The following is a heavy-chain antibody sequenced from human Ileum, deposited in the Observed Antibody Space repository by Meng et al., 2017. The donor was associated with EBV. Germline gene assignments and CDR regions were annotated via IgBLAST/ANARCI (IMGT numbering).Heavy chain of an antibody. Sequence: QVQLKESVPGLVKPSGTLSLTCSVSNGSVSSYGYYWTWIRQPPGKGLEWIGYMSYTGSTNYKSTLKSRVTISVDKSKNQFSLKLSSVTAADTAVYYCARERGGGDRGIQWGQGTLVTVSS. V-gene: IGHV4-61*08. CDR1: NGSVSSYGYY. J-gene: IGHJ4*02. CDR2: MSYTGST. D-gene: IGHD2-21*02. CDR3: ARERGGGDRGIQ.